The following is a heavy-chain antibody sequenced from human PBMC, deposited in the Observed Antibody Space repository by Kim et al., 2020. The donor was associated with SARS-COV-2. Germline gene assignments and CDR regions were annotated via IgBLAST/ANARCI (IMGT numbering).Heavy chain of an antibody. CDR3: ARRIPYGSGSISAFDI. Sequence: ASVKVSCKASGYTFTSYYMHWVRQAPGQGLEWMGIINPSGGSTSYAQKFQGRVTMTRDTSTSTVYMELSSLRSEDTAVYYCARRIPYGSGSISAFDIWGQGTMVTVSS. CDR2: INPSGGST. CDR1: GYTFTSYY. J-gene: IGHJ3*02. D-gene: IGHD3-10*01. V-gene: IGHV1-46*01.